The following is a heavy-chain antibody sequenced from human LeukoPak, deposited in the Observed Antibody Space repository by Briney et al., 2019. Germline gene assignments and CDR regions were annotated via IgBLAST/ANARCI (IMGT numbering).Heavy chain of an antibody. V-gene: IGHV1-69*06. Sequence: ASVKVSCKASGGTFSSYAISWVRQTPGQGLEWMGGIIPIFGTANYAQKFQGRVTITADKSTSTAYMELSSLRSEDTAVYYCASRFERQQLVPRSFKHYYYMDVWGKGTTVTVSS. J-gene: IGHJ6*03. D-gene: IGHD6-13*01. CDR3: ASRFERQQLVPRSFKHYYYMDV. CDR2: IIPIFGTA. CDR1: GGTFSSYA.